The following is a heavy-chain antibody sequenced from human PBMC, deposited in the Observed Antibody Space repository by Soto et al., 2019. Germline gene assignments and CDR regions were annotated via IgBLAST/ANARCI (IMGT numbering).Heavy chain of an antibody. CDR2: INPNNGGT. CDR3: AISPWFGELSSNWFDP. CDR1: GYSFTGNS. V-gene: IGHV1-2*04. D-gene: IGHD3-10*01. J-gene: IGHJ5*02. Sequence: ASVKVSCKASGYSFTGNSMHWVRQAPGQGLEWMGWINPNNGGTNYAQRFRGWVTMTRDKSVSTAYMDLNRLKSEDTAVYYCAISPWFGELSSNWFDPWGQGTLVTVSS.